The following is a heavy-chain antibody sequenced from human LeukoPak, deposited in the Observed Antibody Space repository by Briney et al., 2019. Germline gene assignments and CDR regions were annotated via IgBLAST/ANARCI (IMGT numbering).Heavy chain of an antibody. J-gene: IGHJ4*02. CDR3: ARESTVTTCDY. Sequence: GGSLRLSCAASGFTVSNNYMNWVRQAPGKGLEWVSYISSSGSTIYYADSVKGRFTISRDNAKNSLYLQMNSLRAEDTAVYYCARESTVTTCDYWGQGTLVTVSS. CDR2: ISSSGSTI. V-gene: IGHV3-11*04. D-gene: IGHD4-11*01. CDR1: GFTVSNNY.